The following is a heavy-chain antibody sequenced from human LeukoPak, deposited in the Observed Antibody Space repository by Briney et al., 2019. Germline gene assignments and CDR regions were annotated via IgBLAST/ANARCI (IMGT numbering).Heavy chain of an antibody. CDR2: IYYSGST. Sequence: KPSETLSLTCTVSGGSISSYYWSWIRQPPGKGLEWIGYIYYSGSTNYNPSLKSRLTISVDTSKNQFSLMLSSVTAAATAVYYCARLPYCRSASCDYYYYGMDVWGQGTTVTVSS. J-gene: IGHJ6*02. CDR1: GGSISSYY. V-gene: IGHV4-59*01. D-gene: IGHD2-2*01. CDR3: ARLPYCRSASCDYYYYGMDV.